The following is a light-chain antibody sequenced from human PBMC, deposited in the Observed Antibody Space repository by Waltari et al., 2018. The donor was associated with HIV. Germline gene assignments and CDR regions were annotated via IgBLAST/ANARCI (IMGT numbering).Light chain of an antibody. CDR2: EVT. CDR1: SSDIGGSNY. J-gene: IGLJ1*01. Sequence: QSALTQPASVSGSPGQSITISCTGTSSDIGGSNYISWYQQYPGKVPKVLIFEVTTRPSGISHRFSCANAENTASLTISGLQAEDEADYYCSSYATGNTYVFGTGTSVTVL. CDR3: SSYATGNTYV. V-gene: IGLV2-14*01.